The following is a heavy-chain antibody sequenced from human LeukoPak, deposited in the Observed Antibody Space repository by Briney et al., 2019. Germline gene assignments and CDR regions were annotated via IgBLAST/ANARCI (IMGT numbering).Heavy chain of an antibody. CDR2: INPNSGGT. Sequence: ASVKVSCKASGYTFTDYYMHWVRQAPGQGLEWMGWINPNSGGTNYAQKFQGRVTMTRDTSISTAYMELSRLRSDDTAVYYCARPYYYDSSGYSVFDYWGQGTLVTVSS. CDR3: ARPYYYDSSGYSVFDY. J-gene: IGHJ4*02. V-gene: IGHV1-2*02. CDR1: GYTFTDYY. D-gene: IGHD3-22*01.